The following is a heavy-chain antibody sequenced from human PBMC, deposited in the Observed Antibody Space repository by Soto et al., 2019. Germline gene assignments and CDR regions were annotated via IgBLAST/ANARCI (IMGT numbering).Heavy chain of an antibody. J-gene: IGHJ4*02. CDR3: AKDNGAWGYSHSFAFDY. CDR1: GFRLRSYA. Sequence: PGGSLRLSCAASGFRLRSYAMSWVRQAPGKGLQWVSGISGSGGIYYAESVKGRFAISRDNSKNTLYLQMNSLRAEDTAVYYCAKDNGAWGYSHSFAFDYWGQGALVTVSS. V-gene: IGHV3-23*01. D-gene: IGHD5-18*01. CDR2: ISGSGGI.